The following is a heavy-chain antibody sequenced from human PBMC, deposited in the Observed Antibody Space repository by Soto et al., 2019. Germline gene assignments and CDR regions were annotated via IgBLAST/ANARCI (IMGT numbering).Heavy chain of an antibody. CDR2: IYYSGST. CDR3: AIDCSGGSCYSPYYYYYGMDV. Sequence: PSETLSLTCTVSGGSISSYYWGWIRQPPGKGLEWIGSIYYSGSTYYNPSLKSRVTISVDTSKNQFSLKLSSVTAAATAVYYCAIDCSGGSCYSPYYYYYGMDVWGQGTTVTVSS. V-gene: IGHV4-39*01. CDR1: GGSISSYY. D-gene: IGHD2-15*01. J-gene: IGHJ6*02.